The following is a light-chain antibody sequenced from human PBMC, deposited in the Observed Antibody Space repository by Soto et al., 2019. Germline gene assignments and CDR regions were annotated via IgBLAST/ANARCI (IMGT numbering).Light chain of an antibody. CDR2: EVS. CDR1: SSDVGSYNL. J-gene: IGLJ1*01. CDR3: CSYAGSRTFEKV. Sequence: QSALTQPASVSGSPGQSITISCTGTSSDVGSYNLVSWYQQHPGKAPKLMIYEVSKRPSGVSNRFSGSKSGNTASLTISGLQAEDEADYYCCSYAGSRTFEKVFGTGTELTVL. V-gene: IGLV2-23*02.